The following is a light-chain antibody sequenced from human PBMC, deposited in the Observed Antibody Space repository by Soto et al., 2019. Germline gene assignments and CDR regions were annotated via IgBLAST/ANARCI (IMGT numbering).Light chain of an antibody. CDR2: DAS. Sequence: EIVLTQSPATLSLSPGERATLSCRASQSVGNYLASYQQKPGQAPRLLIFDASNRAAGIPARFSGSGSGADFTLTISGLEPEDFADYYCQQRSNSITFGQGTRLEIK. CDR1: QSVGNY. V-gene: IGKV3-11*01. J-gene: IGKJ5*01. CDR3: QQRSNSIT.